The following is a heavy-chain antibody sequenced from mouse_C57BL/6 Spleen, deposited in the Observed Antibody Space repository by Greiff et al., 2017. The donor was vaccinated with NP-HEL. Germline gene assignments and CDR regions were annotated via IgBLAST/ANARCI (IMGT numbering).Heavy chain of an antibody. CDR2: IYPRSGNT. J-gene: IGHJ2*01. Sequence: VQLQQSGAELARPGASVKLSCKASGYTFTSYGISWVKQSTGQGLEWIGEIYPRSGNTYYNEKFKGKATLTADKSSSTAYMELRSLTSEDSAVYFCARHSFYGSSPYYFDYWGQGTTLTVSS. CDR1: GYTFTSYG. CDR3: ARHSFYGSSPYYFDY. V-gene: IGHV1-81*01. D-gene: IGHD1-1*01.